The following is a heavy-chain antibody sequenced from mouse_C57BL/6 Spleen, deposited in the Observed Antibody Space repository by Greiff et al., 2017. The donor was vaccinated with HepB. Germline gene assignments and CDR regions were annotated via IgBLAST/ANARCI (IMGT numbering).Heavy chain of an antibody. CDR2: IYPGNSDT. Sequence: QSGTVLARPGASVKMSFKTSGYTFTSYWMHWVKQRPGQGLEWIGAIYPGNSDTSYNQKFKGKAKLTAVTSASTAYMELSSLTNEDSAVYYCTRVYGSSYGQYAMDYWGQGTSVTVSS. J-gene: IGHJ4*01. V-gene: IGHV1-5*01. CDR1: GYTFTSYW. D-gene: IGHD1-1*01. CDR3: TRVYGSSYGQYAMDY.